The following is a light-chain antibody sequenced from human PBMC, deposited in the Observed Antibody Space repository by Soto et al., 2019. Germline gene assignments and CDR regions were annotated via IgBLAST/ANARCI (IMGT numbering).Light chain of an antibody. CDR3: QHGYVAPYS. CDR1: QGIGNY. J-gene: IGKJ2*03. CDR2: AAT. V-gene: IGKV1-27*01. Sequence: DIQMTQSPSSLSASVGHIVTMTCRASQGIGNYLAWYQQKPGRVPKLLIHAATTLQSGVPSRVTGSGAETDFTLTSRGLQPEDFATYYCQHGYVAPYSFGQGTKVEIK.